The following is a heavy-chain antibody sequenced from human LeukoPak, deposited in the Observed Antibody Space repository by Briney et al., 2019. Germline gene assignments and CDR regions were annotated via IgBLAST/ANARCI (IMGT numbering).Heavy chain of an antibody. CDR2: ISSSGSTI. D-gene: IGHD3-16*01. CDR1: GFTFSSYE. Sequence: GGSLRLSCAASGFTFSSYEMNWVRQAPGKGLEGVSYISSSGSTIYYADSVKGRFTISRDNAKNSLFLQMNSLSAEDTALYYCVRGGLRDAFDIWGQGTMVTVSS. V-gene: IGHV3-48*03. J-gene: IGHJ3*02. CDR3: VRGGLRDAFDI.